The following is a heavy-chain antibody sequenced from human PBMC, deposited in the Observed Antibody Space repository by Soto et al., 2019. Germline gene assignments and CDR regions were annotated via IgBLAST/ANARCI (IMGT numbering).Heavy chain of an antibody. CDR1: GFTFSSFF. D-gene: IGHD4-17*01. Sequence: EVQLLEPGGGLVQPGGSLRLSCAASGFTFSSFFMSWGRQAPGKGLDWVSGIGANGGGTYYADSVKGRFIISRDNTKNTPYLQMNSLRAGEKAVDYCARDPNGDYLGAFDYWGQRTMVTVSS. CDR3: ARDPNGDYLGAFDY. V-gene: IGHV3-23*01. J-gene: IGHJ3*01. CDR2: IGANGGGT.